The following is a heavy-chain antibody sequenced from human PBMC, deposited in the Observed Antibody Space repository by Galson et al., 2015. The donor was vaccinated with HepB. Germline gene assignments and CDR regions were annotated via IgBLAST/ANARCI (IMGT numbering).Heavy chain of an antibody. CDR1: GGSISSGGYY. Sequence: TLSLTCTVSGGSISSGGYYWSWIRQHPGKGLEWIGYIYYSGSTYYNPSLKSRVTISVHTSKNQFSLKLNSVTAADTAVYYCARESLSEGYFDYWGQGTLVTVSS. V-gene: IGHV4-31*03. CDR2: IYYSGST. CDR3: ARESLSEGYFDY. J-gene: IGHJ4*02.